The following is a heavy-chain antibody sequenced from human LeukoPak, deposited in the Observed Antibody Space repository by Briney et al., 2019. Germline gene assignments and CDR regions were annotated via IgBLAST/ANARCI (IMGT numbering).Heavy chain of an antibody. Sequence: SETLSLTCAVYGGSFSGYYWSWIRQPPGKGLEWIGYIYNSGSTNYNPSLKSRVTISVGTSKNQFSLKLSSVTAADTAVYYCARQLSYSSSSNDYWGQGTLVTVSS. CDR1: GGSFSGYY. CDR3: ARQLSYSSSSNDY. J-gene: IGHJ4*02. V-gene: IGHV4-59*01. CDR2: IYNSGST. D-gene: IGHD6-6*01.